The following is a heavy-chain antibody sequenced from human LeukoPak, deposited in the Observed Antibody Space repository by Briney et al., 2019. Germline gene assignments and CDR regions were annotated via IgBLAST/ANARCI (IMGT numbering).Heavy chain of an antibody. J-gene: IGHJ4*02. CDR1: GGSITSTNW. CDR3: SRENGAFSPFGY. Sequence: PLETLSLTCGVSGGSITSTNWWSWVRQPPGQGLEWIGEVSLSGLTNYNPSLSSRVIMALDTSKNHLSLNLTSATAADTAVYYCSRENGAFSPFGYWGQGTLVTVPS. CDR2: VSLSGLT. V-gene: IGHV4-4*02. D-gene: IGHD2-8*01.